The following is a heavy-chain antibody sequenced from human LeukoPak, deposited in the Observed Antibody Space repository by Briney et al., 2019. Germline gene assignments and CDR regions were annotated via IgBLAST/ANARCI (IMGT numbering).Heavy chain of an antibody. CDR3: ARRQWADYYGSGSHYKVSWFDP. CDR2: IYYSGST. CDR1: GGSISSYY. V-gene: IGHV4-59*08. Sequence: SETLSLTCTVSGGSISSYYWSWIRQPPGKGLEWIGYIYYSGSTNYNPSLKSRVTISVDTSKNQFSLKLSSVTAADTAVYYCARRQWADYYGSGSHYKVSWFDPWGQGTLVTLSS. D-gene: IGHD3-10*01. J-gene: IGHJ5*02.